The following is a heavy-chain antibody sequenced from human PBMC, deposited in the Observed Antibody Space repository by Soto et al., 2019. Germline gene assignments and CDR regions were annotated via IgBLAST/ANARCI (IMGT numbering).Heavy chain of an antibody. D-gene: IGHD3-16*01. J-gene: IGHJ4*02. CDR3: ARGGRGGFDY. V-gene: IGHV3-74*01. CDR1: GFTFISYW. CDR2: IKNDGSST. Sequence: EVQLVESGGGLVPPGGSLRLSCAASGFTFISYWMHWVRQAPGKGLVWASSIKNDGSSTNYADSVKGRFTISRDNAKNTVYLQMNSLRAEDTAVYFCARGGRGGFDYWGQGALVTVSS.